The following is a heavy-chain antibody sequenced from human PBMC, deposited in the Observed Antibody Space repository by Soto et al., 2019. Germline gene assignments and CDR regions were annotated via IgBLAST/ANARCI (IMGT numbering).Heavy chain of an antibody. CDR2: INWNSGNI. CDR3: ARRDGYNSYYFDY. CDR1: GFTFDDYA. V-gene: IGHV3-9*01. J-gene: IGHJ4*02. Sequence: GGSLRLSCAASGFTFDDYAMHWVRQAPGKGLEWVSGINWNSGNIGYADSVKGRFTISRDNAKNSLYLQMNSLRAEDTALYYCARRDGYNSYYFDYWGQGTLVTVSS. D-gene: IGHD5-12*01.